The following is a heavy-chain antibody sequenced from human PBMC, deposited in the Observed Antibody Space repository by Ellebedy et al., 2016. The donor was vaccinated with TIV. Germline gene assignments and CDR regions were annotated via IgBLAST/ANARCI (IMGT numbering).Heavy chain of an antibody. D-gene: IGHD3-3*01. V-gene: IGHV3-7*01. J-gene: IGHJ4*02. CDR2: IKQDGSEK. Sequence: GESLKISCAASGFTFSNYWMNWVRQAPGKGLEWVANIKQDGSEKYYVDSVKGRFTISRDNAKNSLYLQMNSLRAEDTAVYFCARGPATVFGVVKPLDYWGQGTLVTVSS. CDR3: ARGPATVFGVVKPLDY. CDR1: GFTFSNYW.